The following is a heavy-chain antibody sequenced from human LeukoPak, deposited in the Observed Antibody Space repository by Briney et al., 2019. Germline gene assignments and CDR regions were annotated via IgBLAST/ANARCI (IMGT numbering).Heavy chain of an antibody. CDR1: GYTFTSYD. Sequence: ASVKVSCKASGYTFTSYDINWVRQATGQGLGWMGWMNPNSGNTGYAQKFQGRVTITRNTSISTAYMELSSLRSEDTAVYYCARRVLPYYFDYWGQGTLVTVSS. CDR2: MNPNSGNT. V-gene: IGHV1-8*03. CDR3: ARRVLPYYFDY. D-gene: IGHD3-10*01. J-gene: IGHJ4*02.